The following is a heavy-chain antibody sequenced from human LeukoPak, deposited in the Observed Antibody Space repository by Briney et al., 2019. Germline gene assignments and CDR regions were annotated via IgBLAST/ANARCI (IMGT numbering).Heavy chain of an antibody. J-gene: IGHJ3*02. V-gene: IGHV4-30-2*01. Sequence: SRTLSLTCAVSGGSISSGGYSWSWIRQPPGKGLDWIGYISHSGSTYYNPSLKSRVTISVDRSKNQFSLKLTSVTAADTAVYYCARDNDVSSAFDIWGQGTMVTVSS. CDR3: ARDNDVSSAFDI. CDR1: GGSISSGGYS. D-gene: IGHD1-1*01. CDR2: ISHSGST.